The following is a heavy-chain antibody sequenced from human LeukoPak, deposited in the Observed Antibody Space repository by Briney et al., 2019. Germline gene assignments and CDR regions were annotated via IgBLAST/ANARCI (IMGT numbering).Heavy chain of an antibody. D-gene: IGHD3-16*01. CDR1: GFTFSSYW. CDR2: IKQGGSEK. CDR3: ARVTAYDLSDY. J-gene: IGHJ4*02. V-gene: IGHV3-7*03. Sequence: GGSLRLSCAASGFTFSSYWMSWVRQAPGKGLEWVANIKQGGSEKYYVDSVKGRFTISRDNAKNSLYLQMNSLRAEDTAVYYCARVTAYDLSDYCGQGTLVTVSS.